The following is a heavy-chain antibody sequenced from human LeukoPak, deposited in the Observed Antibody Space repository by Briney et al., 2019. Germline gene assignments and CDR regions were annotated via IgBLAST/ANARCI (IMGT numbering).Heavy chain of an antibody. D-gene: IGHD3-3*02. V-gene: IGHV3-23*01. Sequence: GGSLRLSCAASGFTFNSYAMSWVRQAPGKGLEWVSAISGTSGNGYYGDSVRGRFTISRDNSKNTLYLQMNSLRAEDTAIYYCARDRSFYGAPWYFDLWGRGTLITVSS. CDR1: GFTFNSYA. CDR3: ARDRSFYGAPWYFDL. CDR2: ISGTSGNG. J-gene: IGHJ2*01.